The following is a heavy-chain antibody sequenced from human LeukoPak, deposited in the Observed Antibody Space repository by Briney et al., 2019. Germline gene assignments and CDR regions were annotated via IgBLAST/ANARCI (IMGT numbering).Heavy chain of an antibody. J-gene: IGHJ4*02. CDR1: GFTFSSYN. CDR3: ARSMQVNGDYVWYYFDY. V-gene: IGHV3-21*01. CDR2: ITSGSSYR. Sequence: PGGSLRLSCAASGFTFSSYNMNWVRQAPGKGLEWVSSITSGSSYRFYADSVKGRVTISRDNAKNSLYLQMNSLRAEDTAVYYCARSMQVNGDYVWYYFDYWGQGTLVTVSS. D-gene: IGHD4-17*01.